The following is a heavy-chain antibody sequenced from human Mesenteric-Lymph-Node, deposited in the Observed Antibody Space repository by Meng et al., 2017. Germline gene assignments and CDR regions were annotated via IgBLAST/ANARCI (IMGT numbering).Heavy chain of an antibody. CDR1: GFTFSSYE. D-gene: IGHD6-13*01. V-gene: IGHV3-33*08. CDR3: AREAGAPPHSYYYYGLDV. CDR2: IRYDGSQK. J-gene: IGHJ6*02. Sequence: GGSLRLSCAASGFTFSSYEMNWVRQAPDKGLEWVAVIRYDGSQKYYLNSVKGRFTISRDNSKNTLYLQMNSLRAEDTAVYYCAREAGAPPHSYYYYGLDVWGQGTTVTVSS.